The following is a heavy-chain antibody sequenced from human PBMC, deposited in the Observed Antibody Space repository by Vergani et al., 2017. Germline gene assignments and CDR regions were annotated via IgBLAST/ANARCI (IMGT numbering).Heavy chain of an antibody. J-gene: IGHJ4*02. CDR3: AREGVGATFGY. Sequence: QVQLVQSGAEVKKPGASVKVSCKASGGTFSSYAISWVRQAPGQGLEWMGRIIPILGIANNAQKFQGRVTITADKSTSTAYMELSSLRSEDTAVYYCAREGVGATFGYWGQGTLVTVSS. V-gene: IGHV1-69*04. D-gene: IGHD1-26*01. CDR2: IIPILGIA. CDR1: GGTFSSYA.